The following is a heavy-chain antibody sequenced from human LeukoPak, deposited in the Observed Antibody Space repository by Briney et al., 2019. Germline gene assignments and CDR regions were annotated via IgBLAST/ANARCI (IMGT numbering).Heavy chain of an antibody. CDR3: ARGDTGDSSSSNWFDP. CDR2: MNPNSGNT. V-gene: IGHV1-8*02. CDR1: GGTFSSYA. J-gene: IGHJ5*02. D-gene: IGHD6-6*01. Sequence: ASVKVSCKASGGTFSSYAINWVRQATGQGLEWMGWMNPNSGNTGYAQKFQGRVTMTRNTSISTAYMELSSLRSEDTAVYYCARGDTGDSSSSNWFDPWGQGTLVTVSS.